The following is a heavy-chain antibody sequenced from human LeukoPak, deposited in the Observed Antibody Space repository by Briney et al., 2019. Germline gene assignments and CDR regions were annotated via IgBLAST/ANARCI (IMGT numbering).Heavy chain of an antibody. V-gene: IGHV4-34*01. Sequence: SETLSLTCAVYGGSFSGYYWSWIRQPPGKGLEWIGEINHSGSTNYNPSLKSRVTISVDTSKNQFSLKLSSVTAADTAVYYCARALLDYGDFTFDYWGQGTLVTVSS. D-gene: IGHD4-17*01. CDR1: GGSFSGYY. J-gene: IGHJ4*02. CDR3: ARALLDYGDFTFDY. CDR2: INHSGST.